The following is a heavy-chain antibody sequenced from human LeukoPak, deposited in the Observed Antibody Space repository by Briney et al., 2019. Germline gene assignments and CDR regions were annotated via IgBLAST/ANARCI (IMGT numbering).Heavy chain of an antibody. J-gene: IGHJ6*03. Sequence: ASVKVSCKASGYTFTGYYLHWVRQAPGQGLEWMGWINPNSGGTNYAQKFQGRVTITRNTSISTAYMELSSLRSEDTAVYYCARPGRGSGSYYKGIYYYYMDVWGKGTTVTVSS. V-gene: IGHV1-2*02. CDR3: ARPGRGSGSYYKGIYYYYMDV. CDR2: INPNSGGT. CDR1: GYTFTGYY. D-gene: IGHD3-10*01.